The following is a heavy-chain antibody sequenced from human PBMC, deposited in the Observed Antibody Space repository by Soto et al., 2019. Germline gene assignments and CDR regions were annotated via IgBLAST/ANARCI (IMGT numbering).Heavy chain of an antibody. CDR3: ARDPPLPAAMVD. J-gene: IGHJ4*02. CDR1: GGSISSSNW. Sequence: QVQLQESGPGLVKPSGTLSLTCAVSGGSISSSNWWSWVRQPPGKGLEWIGEIYHSGSTNYNPSLKSRVAISVDKSKNQFSPQLSSVTAADTALYYCARDPPLPAAMVDWGQGTLVTVSS. D-gene: IGHD2-2*01. CDR2: IYHSGST. V-gene: IGHV4-4*02.